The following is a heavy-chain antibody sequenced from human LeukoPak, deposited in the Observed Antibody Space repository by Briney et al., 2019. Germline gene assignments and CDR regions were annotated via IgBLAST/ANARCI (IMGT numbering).Heavy chain of an antibody. CDR1: GFTFSSYW. J-gene: IGHJ4*02. CDR3: AKDTTPRYGDPFDY. V-gene: IGHV3-7*03. CDR2: IKPDGSEK. D-gene: IGHD4-17*01. Sequence: GGSLRLSCAASGFTFSSYWMSWVRQAPGKGLEWVANIKPDGSEKYYVDSVKGRFTISRDNSKNTLYLQMNSLRAEDTAVYYCAKDTTPRYGDPFDYWGQGTLVTVSS.